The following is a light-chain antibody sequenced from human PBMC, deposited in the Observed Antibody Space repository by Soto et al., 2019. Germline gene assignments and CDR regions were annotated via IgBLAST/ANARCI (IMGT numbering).Light chain of an antibody. Sequence: DIQMTQSPSFVSASVGDRVTITCRASQAISIWLAWYQQKPGKAPKLLIYAASSLQTGVPSRFSGSGSGTDFTLSISSLQPEDFATYYCQQSNSFPVTFGQGTRLDIK. CDR2: AAS. J-gene: IGKJ5*01. CDR3: QQSNSFPVT. V-gene: IGKV1-12*01. CDR1: QAISIW.